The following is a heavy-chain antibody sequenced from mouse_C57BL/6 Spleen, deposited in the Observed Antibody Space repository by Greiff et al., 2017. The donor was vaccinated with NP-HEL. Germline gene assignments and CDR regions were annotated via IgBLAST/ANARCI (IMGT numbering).Heavy chain of an antibody. V-gene: IGHV1-18*01. CDR3: ARQLRPHWYFDV. J-gene: IGHJ1*03. CDR2: INPNNGGT. D-gene: IGHD3-2*02. Sequence: EVKLQESGPELVKPGASVKIPCKASGYTFTDYNMDWVKQSHGKSLEWIGDINPNNGGTIYNQKFKGKATLTVDKSSSTAYMELRSLTSEDTAVYYCARQLRPHWYFDVWGTGTTVTVSS. CDR1: GYTFTDYN.